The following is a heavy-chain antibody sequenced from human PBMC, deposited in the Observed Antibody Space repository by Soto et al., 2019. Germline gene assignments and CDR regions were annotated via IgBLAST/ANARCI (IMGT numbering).Heavy chain of an antibody. CDR1: GGTFSSYA. J-gene: IGHJ6*02. V-gene: IGHV1-69*12. CDR2: IIPIFGTA. CDR3: ASIRANTYYSGMDV. D-gene: IGHD3-10*01. Sequence: QVQLVQSGAAVKKPGSSVKVSCKASGGTFSSYAISWVRQAPGQGLEWMGGIIPIFGTADYAQKFQGRVTITADESTSTAYMELSSLRSEVTAVYYCASIRANTYYSGMDVWGQGTTVTVSS.